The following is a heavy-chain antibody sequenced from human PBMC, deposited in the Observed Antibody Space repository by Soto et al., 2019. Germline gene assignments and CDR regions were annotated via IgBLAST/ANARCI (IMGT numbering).Heavy chain of an antibody. V-gene: IGHV4-59*01. CDR2: MYNTGRT. Sequence: QVRLQELGPGLVKPSETLSLTCTVSGGSISSYYWSWIRQPPGKGLEWIGYMYNTGRTIYNPSLKSRVTISVDTSKNQFSLKLNSVTAADTAVYYCARDLWGYCGADCYPLDVWGQGTTVTVSS. CDR3: ARDLWGYCGADCYPLDV. D-gene: IGHD2-21*02. J-gene: IGHJ6*02. CDR1: GGSISSYY.